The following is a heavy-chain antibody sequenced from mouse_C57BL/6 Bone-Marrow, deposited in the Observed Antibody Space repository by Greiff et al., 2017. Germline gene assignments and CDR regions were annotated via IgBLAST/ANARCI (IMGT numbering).Heavy chain of an antibody. CDR1: GYAFTNYL. D-gene: IGHD2-3*01. V-gene: IGHV1-54*01. J-gene: IGHJ1*03. Sequence: VQLQQSGAELVRPGTSVKVSCKASGYAFTNYLIEWVKQRPGQGLEWIGVINPGSGGTNYNEKFKGKATLTADKSSSTAYMQLSSLTSEDSAVYFCARSDGYPVWGTGTTVTVSS. CDR3: ARSDGYPV. CDR2: INPGSGGT.